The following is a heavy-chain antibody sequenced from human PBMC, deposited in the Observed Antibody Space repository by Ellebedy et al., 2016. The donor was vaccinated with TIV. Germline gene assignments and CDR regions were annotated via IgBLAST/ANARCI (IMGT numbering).Heavy chain of an antibody. D-gene: IGHD1-14*01. CDR2: TYYSGNA. J-gene: IGHJ6*03. V-gene: IGHV4-59*08. Sequence: MPSETLSLTCTVSGGSISSYFWSWIRQPPAKGLEYIGYTYYSGNANYNPSLMSRVIISVDTSKNQFSLKLSSVTAAETAVYYCARLQGIQDYYYYYMDVWGKGTTVTVSS. CDR1: GGSISSYF. CDR3: ARLQGIQDYYYYYMDV.